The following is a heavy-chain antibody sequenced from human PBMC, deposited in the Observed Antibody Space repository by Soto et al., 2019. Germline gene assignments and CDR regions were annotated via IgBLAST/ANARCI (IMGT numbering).Heavy chain of an antibody. Sequence: GGSLRLSCAASGFTVSSNYMSWVRQAPGKGLEWVSAISGSGGSTYYADSVKGRFTISRDNSKNTLYLQMNSLRAEDTAVYYCAKSRTRIAAAGNWFDPWGQGTLVTVSS. D-gene: IGHD6-13*01. CDR1: GFTVSSNY. V-gene: IGHV3-23*01. J-gene: IGHJ5*02. CDR3: AKSRTRIAAAGNWFDP. CDR2: ISGSGGST.